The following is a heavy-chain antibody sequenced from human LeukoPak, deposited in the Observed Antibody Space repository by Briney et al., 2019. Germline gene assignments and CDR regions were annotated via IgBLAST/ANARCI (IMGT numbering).Heavy chain of an antibody. CDR2: INPSGGST. V-gene: IGHV1-46*03. J-gene: IGHJ4*02. CDR1: GYTFTSYY. Sequence: ASVKVSCKAAGYTFTSYYMHWVRQAPGQGLEWMGTINPSGGSTSYAQKFQGRVTMTRDTSTSTVYMELSSLRSEDTAVYYCAPAKLGIFILDYWGQGTLVTVSS. CDR3: APAKLGIFILDY. D-gene: IGHD7-27*01.